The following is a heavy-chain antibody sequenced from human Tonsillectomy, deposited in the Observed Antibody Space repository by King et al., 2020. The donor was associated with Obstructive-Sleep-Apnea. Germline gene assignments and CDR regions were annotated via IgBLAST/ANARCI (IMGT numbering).Heavy chain of an antibody. CDR1: GFTFSSYS. J-gene: IGHJ3*02. CDR2: ISSSSGTI. V-gene: IGHV3-48*04. Sequence: QLVQSGGGLVQPGGSLRLSCAASGFTFSSYSMDWVRQAPGKGLEWISYISSSSGTIYYADSVKGRFTISRDNAKSSLYLQMNSLRAEDTAVYYCAGMTQTDAFDIWGQGTMVTVSS. CDR3: AGMTQTDAFDI.